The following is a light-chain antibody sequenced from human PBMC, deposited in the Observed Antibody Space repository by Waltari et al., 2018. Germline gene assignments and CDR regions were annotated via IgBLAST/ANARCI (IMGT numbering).Light chain of an antibody. CDR2: DAS. CDR1: QDISSA. V-gene: IGKV1-13*02. CDR3: QQFSGYPFT. Sequence: AIKLTKSPSSLSASVGARVTITCRASQDISSALAWYQQKPGKAPKLLISDASSLASGVPSRFSGSGSGTDFTLTISSLQPEDFVTYYCQQFSGYPFTFGPGTKVDIK. J-gene: IGKJ3*01.